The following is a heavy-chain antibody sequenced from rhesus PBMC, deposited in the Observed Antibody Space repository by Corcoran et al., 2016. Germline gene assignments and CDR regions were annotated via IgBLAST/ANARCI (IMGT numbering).Heavy chain of an antibody. CDR2: IYWDADK. V-gene: IGHV2-174*01. D-gene: IGHD3S6*01. J-gene: IGHJ4*01. CDR3: ARYYEDDYGYYYTRYYFDY. Sequence: QVTLKESGPALVKPTQTLTLTCTFSGFSLTTSGMGVGWIRQPPGKALEWLALIYWDADKRYSTYLKSRLTISKDTPKNKVVLTLTNMAPVDTATYYCARYYEDDYGYYYTRYYFDYWGQGVLVTVSS. CDR1: GFSLTTSGMG.